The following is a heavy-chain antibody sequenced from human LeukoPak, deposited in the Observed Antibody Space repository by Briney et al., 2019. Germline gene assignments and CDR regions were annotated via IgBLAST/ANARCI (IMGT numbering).Heavy chain of an antibody. CDR1: GYTFTSYD. CDR2: MNPNSGNT. V-gene: IGHV1-8*01. J-gene: IGHJ5*02. CDR3: ARGNGYSSSWYSFEDWFDP. D-gene: IGHD6-13*01. Sequence: ASVKVSCKASGYTFTSYDINWVRQATGQGLEWTGWMNPNSGNTGYAQKFQGRVTMTRNTSISTAYMELSSLRSEDTAVYYCARGNGYSSSWYSFEDWFDPWGQGTLVTVSS.